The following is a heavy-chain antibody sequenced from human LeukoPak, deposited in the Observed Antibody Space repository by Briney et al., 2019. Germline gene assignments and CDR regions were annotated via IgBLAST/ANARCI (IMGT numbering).Heavy chain of an antibody. J-gene: IGHJ4*02. V-gene: IGHV3-30*18. D-gene: IGHD6-13*01. CDR1: GFTFSSYG. CDR2: ISNDGSNK. CDR3: AKEEGSSSCEPDYFDY. Sequence: GGSLRVSCAASGFTFSSYGMHWVRQAPGKGLEWVAVISNDGSNKYYADSVKGRFTISRDNSKNSLYMQMNSLRAEDTAVYYCAKEEGSSSCEPDYFDYWGQGTLVTVSS.